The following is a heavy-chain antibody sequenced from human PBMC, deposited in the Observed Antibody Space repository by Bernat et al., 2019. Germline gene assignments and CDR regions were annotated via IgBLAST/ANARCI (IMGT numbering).Heavy chain of an antibody. Sequence: EVQLVETGGGLIQPGGSLRLSWPASGLTVSSNYMSWVRQAPGKGLEWVSVIYSGGSTYYADAVKGRFTISRDNSKNTLYLQLNSLRAEDTAVYYCARGAVWYYDSSGYHGPNDYWGQGTLVTVSS. D-gene: IGHD3-22*01. V-gene: IGHV3-53*02. J-gene: IGHJ4*02. CDR1: GLTVSSNY. CDR2: IYSGGST. CDR3: ARGAVWYYDSSGYHGPNDY.